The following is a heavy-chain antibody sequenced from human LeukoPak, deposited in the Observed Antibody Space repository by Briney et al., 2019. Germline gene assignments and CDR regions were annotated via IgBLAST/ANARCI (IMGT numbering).Heavy chain of an antibody. CDR1: GFTFSSYW. D-gene: IGHD3-22*01. Sequence: PGGSLRLSCAASGFTFSSYWMHWVRQAPGKGLVWVSRINSDGSSTSYADSVKGRFTISRDNAKNTLYLQMNSLRAEDTAVYYCAHYDSSAYHAFGIWGQGTMVTVSS. CDR3: AHYDSSAYHAFGI. J-gene: IGHJ3*02. CDR2: INSDGSST. V-gene: IGHV3-74*01.